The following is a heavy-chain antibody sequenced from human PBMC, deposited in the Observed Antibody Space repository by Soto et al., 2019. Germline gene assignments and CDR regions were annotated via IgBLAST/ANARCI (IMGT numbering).Heavy chain of an antibody. V-gene: IGHV3-30*18. CDR3: AKDPGNWMIEDVGAFDI. D-gene: IGHD1-20*01. Sequence: GGSLRLSCAASGFTFSSYGMHWVRQAPGKGLEWVAVISYDGSNKYYADSVKGRFTISRGNSKNTLYLQMNSLRAEDTAVYYCAKDPGNWMIEDVGAFDIWGQGTMVTVSS. CDR1: GFTFSSYG. J-gene: IGHJ3*02. CDR2: ISYDGSNK.